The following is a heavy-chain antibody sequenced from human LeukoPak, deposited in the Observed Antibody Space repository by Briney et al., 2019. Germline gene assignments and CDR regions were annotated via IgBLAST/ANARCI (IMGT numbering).Heavy chain of an antibody. CDR2: INYSGST. CDR1: GGSISSYY. Sequence: SETLSLTCTVSGGSISSYYWTWIRRPPGKGLEWMGYINYSGSTKYNPSLKSRVIMSVGTSKNRFSLKLSSVTAADTAVYYCARHRGYCSSTSCSYNWFDPSGQGTLVTVSS. D-gene: IGHD2-2*03. CDR3: ARHRGYCSSTSCSYNWFDP. V-gene: IGHV4-59*08. J-gene: IGHJ5*02.